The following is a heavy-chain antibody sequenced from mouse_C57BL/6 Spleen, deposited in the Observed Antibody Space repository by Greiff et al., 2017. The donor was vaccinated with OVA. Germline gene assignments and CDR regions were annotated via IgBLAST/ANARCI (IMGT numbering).Heavy chain of an antibody. CDR3: ARRELGRGFAY. CDR2: IDPSDSYT. J-gene: IGHJ3*01. CDR1: GYTFTSYW. V-gene: IGHV1-50*01. D-gene: IGHD4-1*01. Sequence: QVHVKQPGAELVKPGASVKLSCKASGYTFTSYWMQWVKQRPGQGLEWIGEIDPSDSYTNYNQKFKGKATLTVDTSSSTAYMQLSSLTSEDSAVYYCARRELGRGFAYWGQGTLVTVSA.